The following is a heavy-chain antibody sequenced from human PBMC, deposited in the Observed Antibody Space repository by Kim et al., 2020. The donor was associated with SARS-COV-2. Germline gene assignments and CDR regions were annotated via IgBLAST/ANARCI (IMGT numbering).Heavy chain of an antibody. J-gene: IGHJ4*02. Sequence: GGSLRLSCAASGFTFSSYGMHWVRQAPGKGLEWVAVISYDGSNKYYADSVKGRFTISRDNSKNTLYLQMNSLRAEDTAVYYCAKGPQLELLGVYYWGQGT. CDR1: GFTFSSYG. V-gene: IGHV3-30*18. CDR2: ISYDGSNK. CDR3: AKGPQLELLGVYY. D-gene: IGHD1-7*01.